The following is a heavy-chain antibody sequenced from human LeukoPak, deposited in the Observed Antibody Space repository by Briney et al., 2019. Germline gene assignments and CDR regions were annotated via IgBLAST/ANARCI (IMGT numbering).Heavy chain of an antibody. CDR2: ISGSGAST. CDR3: AKDVGKWESLHFSDY. J-gene: IGHJ4*02. CDR1: GFTLSTNA. Sequence: PGGSLRLSSLTSGFTLSTNAMSWVRQAPGKGLEWISGISGSGASTYYADSVKGRFTISRDDSRNTLYLQMNSLRGDGTTVYYCAKDVGKWESLHFSDYWGQGTLVTVSS. V-gene: IGHV3-23*01. D-gene: IGHD1-26*01.